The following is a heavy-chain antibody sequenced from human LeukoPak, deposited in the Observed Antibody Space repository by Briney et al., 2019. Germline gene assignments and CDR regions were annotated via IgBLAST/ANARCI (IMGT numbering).Heavy chain of an antibody. Sequence: PGGSLRLSCAASGCTFNNYGMHWVRQAPGKGLESVAFTRYDGSIKDYADSVKGRFTISRDNSKNMLYLEMNSLRTDDTALYYCAKERLLGYFYMDVWGKGTTVTVSS. CDR1: GCTFNNYG. CDR2: TRYDGSIK. CDR3: AKERLLGYFYMDV. J-gene: IGHJ6*03. V-gene: IGHV3-30*02. D-gene: IGHD3-3*02.